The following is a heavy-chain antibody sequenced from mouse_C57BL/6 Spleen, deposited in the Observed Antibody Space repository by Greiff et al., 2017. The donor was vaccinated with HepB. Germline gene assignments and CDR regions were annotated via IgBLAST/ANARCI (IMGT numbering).Heavy chain of an antibody. D-gene: IGHD2-4*01. Sequence: LVESGAELVKPGASVKLSCKASGYTFTSYWMHWVKQRPGQGLEWIGMIHPNSGSTNYNEKFKSKATLTVDKSSSTAYMQLSSLTSEDSAVYYCARFDYDRSYYAMDYWGQGTSVTVSS. CDR1: GYTFTSYW. J-gene: IGHJ4*01. CDR3: ARFDYDRSYYAMDY. V-gene: IGHV1-64*01. CDR2: IHPNSGST.